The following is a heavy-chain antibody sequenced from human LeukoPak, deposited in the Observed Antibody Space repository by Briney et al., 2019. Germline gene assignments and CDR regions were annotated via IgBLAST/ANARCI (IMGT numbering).Heavy chain of an antibody. CDR3: ARETSQKGAHYMDV. CDR2: IYTSGST. V-gene: IGHV4-61*02. J-gene: IGHJ6*03. D-gene: IGHD3-16*01. Sequence: SQTLSLTCTVSGGSISSGSYYWSRIRQPAGKGLEWIGRIYTSGSTNYNPSLKSRVTISVHTSKNQFSLKLSSVTAADTAVYYCARETSQKGAHYMDVWGKGTTVTISS. CDR1: GGSISSGSYY.